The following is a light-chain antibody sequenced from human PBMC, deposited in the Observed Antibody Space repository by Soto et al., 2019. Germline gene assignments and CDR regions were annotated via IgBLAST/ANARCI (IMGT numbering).Light chain of an antibody. V-gene: IGKV3-15*01. CDR3: QQYNNWPRT. J-gene: IGKJ1*01. CDR2: GSS. CDR1: QSVSSN. Sequence: EVVMTHSPATLSVSPCERATLSCRASQSVSSNLAWYQQKLGQAPRLLIYGSSTRAAGIPARFSGGGSGTEFTLTISSLQSEDLATYYCQQYNNWPRTFGQGTKVDIK.